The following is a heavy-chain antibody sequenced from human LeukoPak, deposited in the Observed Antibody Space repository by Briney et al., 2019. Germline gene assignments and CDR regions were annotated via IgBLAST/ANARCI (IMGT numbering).Heavy chain of an antibody. CDR3: ARGLNIAVKTGGTWENYYYYMDV. CDR1: GNTFTTYF. V-gene: IGHV1-46*01. Sequence: ASVKVSCKASGNTFTTYFIHWVRQAPGEGLERLGTINPSGGGTDYAQKFQGRVAMTRDTSTSTVYMELTSLRSADTAVYYCARGLNIAVKTGGTWENYYYYMDVWGEGTTVTVSS. CDR2: INPSGGGT. D-gene: IGHD1-26*01. J-gene: IGHJ6*03.